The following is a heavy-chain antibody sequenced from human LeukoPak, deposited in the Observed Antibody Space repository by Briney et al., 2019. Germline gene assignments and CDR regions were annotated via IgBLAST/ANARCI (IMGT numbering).Heavy chain of an antibody. D-gene: IGHD3-22*01. CDR3: ARCSNSSDTGGYYRCPLDY. CDR2: ISSSARTI. V-gene: IGHV3-48*03. CDR1: GFSLSSYE. Sequence: PGGSLRLSCAASGFSLSSYEMTWVRQAPGKGLEWVSSISSSARTISYADSVKGRFTISRDNAKNSLYLQLNSLRAEDTAVYYCARCSNSSDTGGYYRCPLDYWGQGTLVTVSS. J-gene: IGHJ4*02.